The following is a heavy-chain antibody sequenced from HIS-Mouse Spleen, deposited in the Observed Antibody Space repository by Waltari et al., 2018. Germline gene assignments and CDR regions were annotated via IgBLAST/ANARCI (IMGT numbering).Heavy chain of an antibody. J-gene: IGHJ3*02. CDR2: ISSSSSYI. CDR3: ARRTGEGGAFDI. D-gene: IGHD7-27*01. Sequence: EVQLVESGGGLVKPGGSLRLSCAASGFTFSSYSMHWVRQAPGKGLEWVSSISSSSSYIYYADSVKGRFTISRDNAKNSLYLQMNSLRAEDTAVYYCARRTGEGGAFDIWGQGTMVTVSS. V-gene: IGHV3-21*01. CDR1: GFTFSSYS.